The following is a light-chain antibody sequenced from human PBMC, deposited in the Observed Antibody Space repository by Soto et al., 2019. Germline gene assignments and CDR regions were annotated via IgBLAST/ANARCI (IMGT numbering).Light chain of an antibody. CDR1: SSDVGGYNH. J-gene: IGLJ1*01. CDR2: AVT. CDR3: SSYTSSRTL. V-gene: IGLV2-14*01. Sequence: QSALTQPASVSGSPGQSITISCTGTSSDVGGYNHVSWYQQHPGKAPKLMIYAVTDRPSGVSSRFSGSKSGNTASLTISGLQAEDEADYYCSSYTSSRTLFGTGTKVTVL.